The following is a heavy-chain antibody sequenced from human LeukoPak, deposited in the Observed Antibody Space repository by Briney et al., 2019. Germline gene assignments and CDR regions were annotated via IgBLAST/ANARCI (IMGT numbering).Heavy chain of an antibody. CDR2: ISGSGGST. D-gene: IGHD3-22*01. V-gene: IGHV3-23*01. CDR1: GFTFSSYA. Sequence: GGSLRLSCAAPGFTFSSYAMSWVRQAPGKGLEWVSAISGSGGSTYYADSVKGRFTISRDNSKNTLYLQMNSLRAEDTAIYYCANGRLFKGLLNYWGQGTLVTVSS. J-gene: IGHJ4*02. CDR3: ANGRLFKGLLNY.